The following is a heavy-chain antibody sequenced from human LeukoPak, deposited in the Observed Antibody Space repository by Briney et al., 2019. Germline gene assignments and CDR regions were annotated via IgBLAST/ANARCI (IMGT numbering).Heavy chain of an antibody. J-gene: IGHJ5*02. Sequence: GGSLRLSCAASGFTVTSSYMSWVRQAPGKGLEWVAVLYSGGHTYYAGSVRGRFTISRDTSKNTLYLQMDSLRSEDTAEYYCARARCDSCGYGSWGQGTLVTVSS. CDR2: LYSGGHT. D-gene: IGHD3-22*01. CDR1: GFTVTSSY. CDR3: ARARCDSCGYGS. V-gene: IGHV3-66*02.